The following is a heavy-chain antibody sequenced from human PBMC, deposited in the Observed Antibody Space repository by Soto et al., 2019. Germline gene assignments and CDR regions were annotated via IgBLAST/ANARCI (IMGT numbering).Heavy chain of an antibody. D-gene: IGHD2-21*02. CDR1: GFTFTSSA. CDR3: AARPAYCGGDCYEFC. J-gene: IGHJ4*02. CDR2: IVVGSGNT. Sequence: QMQLVQSGPEVKKPGTSVKVSCKASGFTFTSSAMQWVRQARGQRLEWIGWIVVGSGNTNYAQKFQERVTITRDMYTSTAYMGLSSLRSEDTAVYYCAARPAYCGGDCYEFCWGQGTLVTVSS. V-gene: IGHV1-58*02.